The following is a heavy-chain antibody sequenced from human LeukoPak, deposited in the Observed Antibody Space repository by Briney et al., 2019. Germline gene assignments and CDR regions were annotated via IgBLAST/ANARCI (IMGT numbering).Heavy chain of an antibody. J-gene: IGHJ3*02. CDR3: ARAGGWAREDYKGDAFDI. CDR2: ISTYNGNS. V-gene: IGHV1-18*01. CDR1: GYTFTNYG. Sequence: ASVKVSCKASGYTFTNYGISWVRQAPGQGLEWMGWISTYNGNSNYAQKLQDRVTMTTDTSTTTSYMDLRSLRSDDTAVYYCARAGGWAREDYKGDAFDIWGQGTMVTVSS. D-gene: IGHD6-19*01.